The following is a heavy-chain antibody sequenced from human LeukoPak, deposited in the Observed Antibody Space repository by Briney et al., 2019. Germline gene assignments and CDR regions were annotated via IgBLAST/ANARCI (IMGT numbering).Heavy chain of an antibody. D-gene: IGHD5-18*01. Sequence: SQTLSLTCAISGDSVSSNSATWNWIRQSPSRGLEWLGRTYYRSKWYNDYAESVKSRITINPDTSKSQFSLQLNSVTPEDTAVYFCARDLAGDGGYSYGMVDYWGQGTLVTVSS. V-gene: IGHV6-1*01. J-gene: IGHJ4*02. CDR1: GDSVSSNSAT. CDR3: ARDLAGDGGYSYGMVDY. CDR2: TYYRSKWYN.